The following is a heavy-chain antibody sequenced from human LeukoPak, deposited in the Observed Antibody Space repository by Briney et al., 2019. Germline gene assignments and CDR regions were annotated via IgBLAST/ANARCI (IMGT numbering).Heavy chain of an antibody. J-gene: IGHJ3*02. V-gene: IGHV4-4*07. Sequence: SETLSLTCTVSGGSLSNHYWNWIRHPPGTGLEYIGRIFHTGSTNYNPSLKSRVTMSVDTSSNQFSLNLTSVTAADTAVYYCARGPLGGERFDIWGQGTMVTVSS. CDR3: ARGPLGGERFDI. CDR1: GGSLSNHY. D-gene: IGHD3-16*01. CDR2: IFHTGST.